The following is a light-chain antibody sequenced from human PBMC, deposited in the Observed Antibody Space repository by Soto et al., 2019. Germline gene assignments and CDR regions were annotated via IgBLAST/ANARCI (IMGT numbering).Light chain of an antibody. CDR3: RKNNSYPWT. J-gene: IGKJ1*01. V-gene: IGKV1-17*03. CDR2: AVS. Sequence: DIQVTQSPSAMSASVGDRVTITCRASQDISHYLAWFQQKPGKVPKRLIFAVSNLESGVPSRFRGSGSGTEFTLTITSLQHEDFATYYRRKNNSYPWTFGQGTKVEIK. CDR1: QDISHY.